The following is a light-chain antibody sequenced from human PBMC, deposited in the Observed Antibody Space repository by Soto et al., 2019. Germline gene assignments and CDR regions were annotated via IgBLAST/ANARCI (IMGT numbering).Light chain of an antibody. Sequence: DMVLTQSPTSLTASLGERATINCKSSQMVFFSSPNKTYLAWYQQKAGQSPKLLISWASTRGSGVPDRFSGSGSGTDFTLTISSLQAEDVAVYYCQQYYGSPRTFGQGTKVEIK. CDR2: WAS. CDR3: QQYYGSPRT. CDR1: QMVFFSSPNKTY. J-gene: IGKJ1*01. V-gene: IGKV4-1*01.